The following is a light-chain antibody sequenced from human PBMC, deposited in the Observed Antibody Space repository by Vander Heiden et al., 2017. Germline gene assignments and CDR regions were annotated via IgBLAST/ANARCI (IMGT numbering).Light chain of an antibody. CDR3: LSYTSDSTDA. CDR2: EVS. J-gene: IGLJ1*01. Sequence: QSALTQPASVSAPPGQSITISCTGTSSDIGSFDYVPWYQQPPGKAPQLISDEVSNRPSGVSVRFAGYKSGTTTLMTISGLQAEDEAYYYWLSYTSDSTDAFATGTRVTVI. CDR1: SSDIGSFDY. V-gene: IGLV2-14*01.